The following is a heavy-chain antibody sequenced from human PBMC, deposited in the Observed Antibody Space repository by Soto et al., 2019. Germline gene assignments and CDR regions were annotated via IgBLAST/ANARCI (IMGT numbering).Heavy chain of an antibody. CDR1: GFTFSSYW. CDR3: ARGVVPAADYYYYYYMDV. V-gene: IGHV3-74*01. J-gene: IGHJ6*03. D-gene: IGHD2-2*01. CDR2: INSDGSST. Sequence: GGSLRLSCAASGFTFSSYWMHWVRQAPGKGLVWVSRINSDGSSTSYADSVKGRFTIPRDNAKNTLYLQMNSLRAEDTAVYYCARGVVPAADYYYYYYMDVWGKGTTVTVSS.